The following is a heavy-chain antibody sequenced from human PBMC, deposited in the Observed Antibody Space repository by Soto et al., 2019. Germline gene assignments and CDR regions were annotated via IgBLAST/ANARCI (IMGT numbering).Heavy chain of an antibody. Sequence: SETLSLTCAVYGGSFSGYYWSWIRQPPGKGLEWIGKINHSGSTNYNPSLKSRVTISVDTSKNQFSLKLSSVTAADTAVYYCARDHGTTRGVIRWFDPWGQGTLVTVSS. V-gene: IGHV4-34*09. CDR2: INHSGST. J-gene: IGHJ5*02. CDR3: ARDHGTTRGVIRWFDP. D-gene: IGHD3-10*01. CDR1: GGSFSGYY.